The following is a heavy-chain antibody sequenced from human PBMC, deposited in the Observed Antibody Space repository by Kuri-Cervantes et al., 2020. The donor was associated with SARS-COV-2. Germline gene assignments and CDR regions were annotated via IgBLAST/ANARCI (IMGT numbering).Heavy chain of an antibody. D-gene: IGHD4-17*01. Sequence: ASVKVSCKTSGGTFSKYVINWVRQAPGQGLEWMGWISTYNANADYAQKLQGRVTMTTDTSTSTAYMELRSLRSDDTAIYYCAGGFDYGDYPYYYGMDVWGQGTTVTVSS. CDR2: ISTYNANA. CDR3: AGGFDYGDYPYYYGMDV. CDR1: GGTFSKYV. V-gene: IGHV1-18*01. J-gene: IGHJ6*02.